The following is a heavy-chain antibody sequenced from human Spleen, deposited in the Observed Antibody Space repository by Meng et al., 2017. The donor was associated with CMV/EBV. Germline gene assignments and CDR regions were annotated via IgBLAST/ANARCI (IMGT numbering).Heavy chain of an antibody. J-gene: IGHJ4*02. CDR3: AAFGFLEWLPPGY. D-gene: IGHD3-3*01. Sequence: QVHLQESGPGLVKPSQTLSLTVTVSGGPISSGDYYWSWIRQPPGKGLEWIGYIYYSGSTYYNPSLKSRVTISVDTSKNQFSLKLSSVTAADTAVYYCAAFGFLEWLPPGYWGQGTLVTVSS. CDR2: IYYSGST. CDR1: GGPISSGDYY. V-gene: IGHV4-30-4*01.